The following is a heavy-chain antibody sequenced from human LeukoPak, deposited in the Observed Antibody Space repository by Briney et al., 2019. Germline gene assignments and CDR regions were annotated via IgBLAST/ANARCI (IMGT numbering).Heavy chain of an antibody. CDR2: INAGNGNT. J-gene: IGHJ4*02. Sequence: GASLKVSCKASVYTFTSYAMHWVRQAPGERLEWMGWINAGNGNTKYSQKIQGTVTITRDTSASTAYMELSSLRSEDAAVYYCARDGGWGFYYWGQGTLVTVSS. CDR3: ARDGGWGFYY. V-gene: IGHV1-3*01. D-gene: IGHD6-19*01. CDR1: VYTFTSYA.